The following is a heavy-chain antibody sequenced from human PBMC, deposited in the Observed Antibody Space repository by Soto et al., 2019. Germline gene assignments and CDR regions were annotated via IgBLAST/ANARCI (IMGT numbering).Heavy chain of an antibody. CDR2: TYSGGST. D-gene: IGHD5-18*01. CDR3: ARSGYSYGPFDY. V-gene: IGHV3-53*01. CDR1: GFTVRSTY. Sequence: EVQLVESGGGLIQPGGSLRLSCAASGFTVRSTYMSWVRQAPGKGLEWVSVTYSGGSTYYADSGKGRFTISRDNSKNTLYLQMNSLRAEDTAVYYCARSGYSYGPFDYWGQGTLVTVSS. J-gene: IGHJ4*02.